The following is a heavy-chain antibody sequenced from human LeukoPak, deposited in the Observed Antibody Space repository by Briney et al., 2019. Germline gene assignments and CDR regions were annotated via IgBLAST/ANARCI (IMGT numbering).Heavy chain of an antibody. D-gene: IGHD5-12*01. CDR2: ISGTSDYI. V-gene: IGHV3-21*01. Sequence: GGSLRLSCAASGFTFSDYPMNWVRQAPAKGLEWVSSISGTSDYIYYADSVKGRFTISRDNAKNSLYLQTNSLRAEDTALYYCARSFYDYSGPNWFDPWGQGTLVTVSS. J-gene: IGHJ5*02. CDR1: GFTFSDYP. CDR3: ARSFYDYSGPNWFDP.